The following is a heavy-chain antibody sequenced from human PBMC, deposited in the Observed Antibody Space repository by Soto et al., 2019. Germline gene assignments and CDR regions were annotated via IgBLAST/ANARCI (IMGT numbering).Heavy chain of an antibody. V-gene: IGHV3-23*01. CDR3: AKGSSWSEFEY. J-gene: IGHJ4*02. D-gene: IGHD6-19*01. Sequence: LRLSCVVSGFTFSNYAMTWVRQAPGKGLEWVSSMSSSTYYTDSVKGRFTISRDNSKNTLYLQMNSLRAQDTAMYYCAKGSSWSEFEYWGQGTLGTVSS. CDR2: MSSST. CDR1: GFTFSNYA.